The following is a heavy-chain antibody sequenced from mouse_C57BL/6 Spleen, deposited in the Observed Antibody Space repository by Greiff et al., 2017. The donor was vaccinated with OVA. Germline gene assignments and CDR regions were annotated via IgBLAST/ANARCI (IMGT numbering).Heavy chain of an antibody. V-gene: IGHV1-55*01. CDR1: GYTFTSYW. CDR2: IYPGSGST. CDR3: AHYYGSSQYYFDY. D-gene: IGHD1-1*01. Sequence: QVQLQQPGAELVKPGASVTMSCKASGYTFTSYWITWVKQRPGQGLEWIGDIYPGSGSTNYNEKFKSKATLTVDTSSSTAYLQLSSLTSKDSAVYYCAHYYGSSQYYFDYWGQGTTLTVSS. J-gene: IGHJ2*01.